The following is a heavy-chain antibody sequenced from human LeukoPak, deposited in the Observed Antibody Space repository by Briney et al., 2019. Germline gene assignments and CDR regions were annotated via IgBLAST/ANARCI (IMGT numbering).Heavy chain of an antibody. J-gene: IGHJ4*02. D-gene: IGHD3-10*01. CDR1: GFTFTNYA. CDR3: AKDAAPMVRGVITDY. CDR2: TVGSGPDT. Sequence: GGSLRLSCAASGFTFTNYAMSWVRQTPGKGLEWVSATVGSGPDTYHADSVKGRFTVSRDNSKNTLYLQMNSLRAEDTAVYYCAKDAAPMVRGVITDYWGQGTLVTVSS. V-gene: IGHV3-23*01.